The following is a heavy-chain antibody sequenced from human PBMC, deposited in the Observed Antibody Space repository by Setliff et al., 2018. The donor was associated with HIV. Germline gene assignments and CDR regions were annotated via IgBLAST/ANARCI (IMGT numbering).Heavy chain of an antibody. V-gene: IGHV4-39*01. CDR2: IYYSGST. J-gene: IGHJ6*03. D-gene: IGHD6-13*01. CDR3: VGSTIAAAVYYYYYYMDV. CDR1: GGSISSSSYY. Sequence: SETLSLTCTVSGGSISSSSYYWGWIRQPPGKGLEWIGSIYYSGSTYANPPLKSRVTISVDTSKNQFSLNLSSVTAADTAVYYCVGSTIAAAVYYYYYYMDVWGKGTTVTVSS.